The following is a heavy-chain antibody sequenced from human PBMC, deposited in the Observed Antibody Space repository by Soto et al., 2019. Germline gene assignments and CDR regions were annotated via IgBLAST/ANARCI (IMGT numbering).Heavy chain of an antibody. V-gene: IGHV1-46*01. CDR2: INPSGGST. J-gene: IGHJ6*02. CDR3: ARDWYYDFWSGPLYYGMDV. Sequence: XSVKVSCKASGYTFTSYYMHWVRQAPGQGLEWMGIINPSGGSTSYAQKFQGRVTMTRDTSTSTVYMELSSLRSEDTAVYYCARDWYYDFWSGPLYYGMDVWGQGTTVTVSS. CDR1: GYTFTSYY. D-gene: IGHD3-3*01.